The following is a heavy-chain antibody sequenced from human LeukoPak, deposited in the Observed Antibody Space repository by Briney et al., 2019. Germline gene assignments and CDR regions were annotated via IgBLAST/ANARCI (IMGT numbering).Heavy chain of an antibody. D-gene: IGHD6-19*01. CDR2: ISYDGSNK. V-gene: IGHV3-30-3*01. CDR1: GFTFSSYA. J-gene: IGHJ4*02. CDR3: ARDHSSGWYFDY. Sequence: GRSLRLSCAASGFTFSSYAMHWVRQAPGKELEWVAVISYDGSNKYYADSVKGRFTISRDNSKNTLYLQMNSLRAEDTAVYYCARDHSSGWYFDYWGQGTLVTVSS.